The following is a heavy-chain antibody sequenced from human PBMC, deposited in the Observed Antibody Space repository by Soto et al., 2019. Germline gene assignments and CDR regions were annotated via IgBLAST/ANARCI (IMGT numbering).Heavy chain of an antibody. CDR2: ISSSGSYI. D-gene: IGHD3-16*01. CDR3: ARDETNYDYIWGRHFY. CDR1: GFTFSSYS. J-gene: IGHJ4*02. Sequence: GGSLRLSCAASGFTFSSYSMNWVRQAPGKGLEWVSYISSSGSYIYYVDSVKGRFTISRDNAKNSLYLQMNSLRAEDTAVYYCARDETNYDYIWGRHFYWGQGILVTVSS. V-gene: IGHV3-21*01.